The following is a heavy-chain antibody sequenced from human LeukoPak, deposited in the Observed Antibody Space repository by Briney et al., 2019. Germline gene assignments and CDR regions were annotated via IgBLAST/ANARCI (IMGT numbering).Heavy chain of an antibody. CDR2: ISYSGTT. V-gene: IGHV4-39*01. Sequence: SETLSLTCTVSGGSISSSSYYWGWIRQPPGKGRDWIGSISYSGTTYSNSALKSRVTILEDTSKNQFSLKLSSVTAADMAVYYCARLLRRDNWFDPWGQGTLVTVSS. CDR3: ARLLRRDNWFDP. J-gene: IGHJ5*02. CDR1: GGSISSSSYY. D-gene: IGHD2/OR15-2a*01.